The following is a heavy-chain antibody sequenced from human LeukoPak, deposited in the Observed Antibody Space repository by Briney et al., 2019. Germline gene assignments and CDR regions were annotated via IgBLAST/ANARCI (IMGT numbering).Heavy chain of an antibody. CDR3: ARCGSGWYQFVPYYYYYYGMDV. CDR1: GGSFSGHY. D-gene: IGHD6-19*01. Sequence: SETLSLTCAVYGGSFSGHYWSWIRQPPGKGLEWIGEINHSGSTNYNPSLKSRVTISADTSKNQFSLKLSSVTAADTAVYYCARCGSGWYQFVPYYYYYYGMDVWGQGTTVTVSS. V-gene: IGHV4-34*01. J-gene: IGHJ6*02. CDR2: INHSGST.